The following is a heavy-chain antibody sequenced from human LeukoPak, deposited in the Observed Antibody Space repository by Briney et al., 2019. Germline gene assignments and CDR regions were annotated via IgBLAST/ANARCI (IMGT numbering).Heavy chain of an antibody. V-gene: IGHV3-64D*09. D-gene: IGHD1-1*01. CDR2: NSNNGGSS. J-gene: IGHJ4*02. CDR3: VKITSVTGGDC. Sequence: GSLRLSCSASGFSFIAYAMYWVRQAPGKGLEYVSGNSNNGGSSFYADSVKGRFTISRDNSKNTLYLQMSSQRAEDTAVYYCVKITSVTGGDCWGQGTRLTVSS. CDR1: GFSFIAYA.